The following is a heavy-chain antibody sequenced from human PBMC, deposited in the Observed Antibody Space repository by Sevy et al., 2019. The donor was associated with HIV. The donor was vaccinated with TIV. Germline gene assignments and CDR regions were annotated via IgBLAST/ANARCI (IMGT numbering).Heavy chain of an antibody. V-gene: IGHV3-15*01. CDR1: GLTFNKAW. D-gene: IGHD3-3*01. J-gene: IGHJ4*02. CDR2: IKSKNDGGTT. Sequence: GGSLRLSCAASGLTFNKAWMTWVRQAPGMGLEWVGRIKSKNDGGTTDYAAPGKSRFTISRDDSKITLYLQMNSLKTEDTAVYYCTTKSGFWSGYYYFDYWGQGTLVTVSS. CDR3: TTKSGFWSGYYYFDY.